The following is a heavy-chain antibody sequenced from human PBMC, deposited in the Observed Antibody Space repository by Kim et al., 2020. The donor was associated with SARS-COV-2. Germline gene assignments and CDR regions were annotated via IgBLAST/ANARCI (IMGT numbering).Heavy chain of an antibody. D-gene: IGHD6-19*01. CDR3: ARSRRSGWVDY. CDR1: GGSISSGGYY. Sequence: SETLSLTCTVSGGSISSGGYYWCWIRQHPGKGLEWIGYIYYSGSTYYNPSLKSRVTIPVDTSKNQFSLKLSSVTAADTAVYYCARSRRSGWVDYWGQGT. V-gene: IGHV4-31*03. CDR2: IYYSGST. J-gene: IGHJ4*02.